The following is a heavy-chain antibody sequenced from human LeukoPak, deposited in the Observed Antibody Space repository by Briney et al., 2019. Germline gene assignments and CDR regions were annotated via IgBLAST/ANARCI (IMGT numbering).Heavy chain of an antibody. D-gene: IGHD3-22*01. CDR1: GDSISDDY. CDR3: AREYDSSGYYYGPPDY. Sequence: PSETLSLTCTVSGDSISDDYWSWIRQPPGKGLEWIGYIYYSGRTTYNPSLKSRVTISIDTSKSQFSLTLTSVTAADTAVYYCAREYDSSGYYYGPPDYWGQGTLVTVSS. V-gene: IGHV4-59*01. J-gene: IGHJ4*02. CDR2: IYYSGRT.